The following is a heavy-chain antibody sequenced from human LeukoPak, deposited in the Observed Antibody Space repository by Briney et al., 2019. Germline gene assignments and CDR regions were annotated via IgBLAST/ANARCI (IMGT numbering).Heavy chain of an antibody. CDR1: GFTFSSYD. V-gene: IGHV3-13*01. Sequence: GGSLRLSCAASGFTFSSYDMHWVRQATGKGLEWVSAIGTAGDTYYPGSVKGRFTISRENAKTSLYLQMNSLGAGDTAVYYCARVRRAGYSSSWYSDYYYYGMDVWGQGTTVTVSS. CDR3: ARVRRAGYSSSWYSDYYYYGMDV. D-gene: IGHD6-13*01. J-gene: IGHJ6*02. CDR2: IGTAGDT.